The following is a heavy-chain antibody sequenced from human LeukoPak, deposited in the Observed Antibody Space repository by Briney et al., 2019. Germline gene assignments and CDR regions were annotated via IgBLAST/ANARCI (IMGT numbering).Heavy chain of an antibody. Sequence: SETLSLTCTVSGGSISSYYWSWIRQPPGKGLEWIGYIYYSGSTNYNPSLKSRVTISVDTSKNQFSLKLSSVTAADTAVYYCAREPDYYDSSGWYYFDYWGQGTLVTVSS. D-gene: IGHD3-22*01. V-gene: IGHV4-59*01. CDR1: GGSISSYY. J-gene: IGHJ4*02. CDR2: IYYSGST. CDR3: AREPDYYDSSGWYYFDY.